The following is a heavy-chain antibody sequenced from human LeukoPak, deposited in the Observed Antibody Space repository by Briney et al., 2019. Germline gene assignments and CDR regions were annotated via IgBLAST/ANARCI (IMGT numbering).Heavy chain of an antibody. CDR3: ATSHSSGWYTIDY. J-gene: IGHJ4*02. Sequence: PGGSLRLSCAASGFTFTNYGIHWVRQAPGKGLAWVAFIRSDGSTDYYADSVKGRFTISRDNSKDTLYLQMNSLRAEDTAVYYCATSHSSGWYTIDYWGQGTLVTVSS. V-gene: IGHV3-30*02. CDR2: IRSDGSTD. D-gene: IGHD6-19*01. CDR1: GFTFTNYG.